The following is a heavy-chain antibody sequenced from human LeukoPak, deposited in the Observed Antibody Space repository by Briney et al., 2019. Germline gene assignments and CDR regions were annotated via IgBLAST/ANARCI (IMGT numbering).Heavy chain of an antibody. Sequence: PSETLSLTCAVYGGSFSGYYWSWIRQPPGKGLEWIGYIYYSGSTNYNPSLKSRVTISVDTSKNQFSLKLSSVTAADTAVYYCARDSPDYGDLRGAFDIWGQGTMVTVSS. CDR1: GGSFSGYY. CDR2: IYYSGST. V-gene: IGHV4-59*01. D-gene: IGHD4-17*01. J-gene: IGHJ3*02. CDR3: ARDSPDYGDLRGAFDI.